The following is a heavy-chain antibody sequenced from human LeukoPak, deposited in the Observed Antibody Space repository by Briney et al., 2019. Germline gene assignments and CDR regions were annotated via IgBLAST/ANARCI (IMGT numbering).Heavy chain of an antibody. J-gene: IGHJ5*02. V-gene: IGHV3-74*01. CDR2: MNSDGTTT. CDR1: GFSASDYW. Sequence: GGSLRLSCAASGFSASDYWMHWVRHAPGKGLVWVSRMNSDGTTTNYADSVKGRFTISRDNAKNTLYLQMNSLRAEDTAVYYCARGRGPYGWFDPWGQGTLVTVSS. CDR3: ARGRGPYGWFDP. D-gene: IGHD3-10*01.